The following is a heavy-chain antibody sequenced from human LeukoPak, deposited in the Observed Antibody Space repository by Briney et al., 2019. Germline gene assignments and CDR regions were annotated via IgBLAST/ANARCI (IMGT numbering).Heavy chain of an antibody. CDR1: GGSISSGGYY. Sequence: SETLSLTCTVSGGSISSGGYYWSWIRQPPGKGLEWIGYIYHSGSTYYNPSLKSRVTISVDRSKNQFSLKLSSVTAADTAVYYCASYPLNLRLLWFGVASELDAFDIWGQGTMVTVSS. CDR3: ASYPLNLRLLWFGVASELDAFDI. J-gene: IGHJ3*02. D-gene: IGHD3-10*01. CDR2: IYHSGST. V-gene: IGHV4-30-2*01.